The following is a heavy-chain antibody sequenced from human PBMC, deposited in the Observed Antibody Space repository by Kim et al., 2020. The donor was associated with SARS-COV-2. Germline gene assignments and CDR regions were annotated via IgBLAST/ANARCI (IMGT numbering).Heavy chain of an antibody. CDR2: IYPDDSER. V-gene: IGHV5-51*04. J-gene: IGHJ6*02. CDR3: AKVGAVDGDMAGMDV. CDR1: GYRFTTYW. Sequence: GQSLKISCKGSGYRFTTYWIGWVRQMPGKGLALLGIIYPDDSERRYSPSFQGQVTISADKPINTAYLQWNSLKASDTAMYYCAKVGAVDGDMAGMDVWGQGTMVTVSS. D-gene: IGHD5-18*01.